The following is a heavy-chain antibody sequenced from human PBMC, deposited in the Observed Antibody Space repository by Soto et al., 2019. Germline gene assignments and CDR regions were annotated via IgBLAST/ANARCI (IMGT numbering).Heavy chain of an antibody. D-gene: IGHD2-15*01. J-gene: IGHJ5*02. CDR3: ASFRPYCSGGSCYSVGFDP. V-gene: IGHV3-74*01. CDR1: GFTFSSYW. CDR2: INSDGSST. Sequence: GGSLRLSCAASGFTFSSYWMHWVRQAPGKGLVWVSRINSDGSSTSYADSVKGRFTISRDNAKNTLYLQMNSLRAEDTAVYYCASFRPYCSGGSCYSVGFDPWGQGTLVTVSS.